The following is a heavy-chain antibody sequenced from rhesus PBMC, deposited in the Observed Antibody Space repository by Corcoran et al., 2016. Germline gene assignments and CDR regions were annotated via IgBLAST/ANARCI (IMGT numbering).Heavy chain of an antibody. J-gene: IGHJ1*01. CDR1: GGSISDDYY. V-gene: IGHV4-106*01. CDR3: ARVGGIAAGHAEYFEF. CDR2: IYGSGAGT. Sequence: QVQLQGSGPGLVKPSETLSLTCAVSGGSISDDYYWSWIRQPPGKGLEWIGYIYGSGAGTNYNPSLKNRVTISIDTSKNQFSLKRSSVTAADTAVYYCARVGGIAAGHAEYFEFWGQGALVTVSS. D-gene: IGHD6-13*01.